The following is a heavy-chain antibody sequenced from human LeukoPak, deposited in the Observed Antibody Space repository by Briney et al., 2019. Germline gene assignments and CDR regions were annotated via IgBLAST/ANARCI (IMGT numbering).Heavy chain of an antibody. D-gene: IGHD1-1*01. J-gene: IGHJ4*02. V-gene: IGHV3-7*03. Sequence: GGSLRLSCAASGFTFSTYWMSWVRQAPGKGLEWVANIKEDGSERYYVDSVKGRFTISKDDAKNSLHLQMNSLRVEDTAVYYCAQKGGTRHWGQGTLVTVSP. CDR3: AQKGGTRH. CDR1: GFTFSTYW. CDR2: IKEDGSER.